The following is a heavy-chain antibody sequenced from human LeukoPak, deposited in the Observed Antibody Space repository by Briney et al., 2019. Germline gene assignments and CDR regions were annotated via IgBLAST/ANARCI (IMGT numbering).Heavy chain of an antibody. CDR1: GGTFSSYA. CDR3: ASSDYYDFWSGADI. D-gene: IGHD3-3*01. CDR2: NIPIFGTA. J-gene: IGHJ3*02. Sequence: ASVKVSCKASGGTFSSYAISWVRQAPGQGLEWMGGNIPIFGTANYAQKFQGRVTITADESTSTAYMELSSLRSEDTAVYYCASSDYYDFWSGADIWGQGTMVAVSS. V-gene: IGHV1-69*01.